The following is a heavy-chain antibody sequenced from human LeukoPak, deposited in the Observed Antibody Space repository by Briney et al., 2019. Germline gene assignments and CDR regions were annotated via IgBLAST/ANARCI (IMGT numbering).Heavy chain of an antibody. D-gene: IGHD2-15*01. CDR3: TRLASRRDPDKTSGQAYFDI. J-gene: IGHJ4*02. V-gene: IGHV5-51*01. CDR1: GYRFTTHW. CDR2: IYPGDSEI. Sequence: GESLKISCKGSGYRFTTHWIAWVRQMLGKGLEWMGIIYPGDSEIKYSPSFQGQVTISADKSISTAYLQWSSLQAADTAMYYCTRLASRRDPDKTSGQAYFDIWGQGTLVTVSS.